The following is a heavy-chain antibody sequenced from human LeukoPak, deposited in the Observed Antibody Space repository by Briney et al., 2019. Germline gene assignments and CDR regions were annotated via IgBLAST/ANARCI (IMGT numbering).Heavy chain of an antibody. CDR3: ATDLYGEYSYGYDY. CDR1: GYTLTELS. D-gene: IGHD5-18*01. CDR2: FDPEYGET. V-gene: IGHV1-24*01. Sequence: ASVKVSCKVSGYTLTELSMHWVRQAPGKGLEWVGGFDPEYGETIYAQKFQGRVTMTEDTSTDTAYMELSSLRSEDTAVYYCATDLYGEYSYGYDYWGQGTLVTVSS. J-gene: IGHJ4*02.